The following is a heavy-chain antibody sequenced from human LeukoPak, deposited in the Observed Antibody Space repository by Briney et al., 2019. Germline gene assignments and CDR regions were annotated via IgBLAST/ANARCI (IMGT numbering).Heavy chain of an antibody. J-gene: IGHJ4*02. CDR1: GFTFDAYA. Sequence: SLRLSCAASGFTFDAYAMHWVRQAPGKGLEWVSGISWNSGSIGYADSVKGRFTISRDNAKNSLYLQMNSLRAEDTALYYCAKAGSSGYSYGYDYWGQGTLVTVSS. V-gene: IGHV3-9*01. CDR3: AKAGSSGYSYGYDY. D-gene: IGHD5-18*01. CDR2: ISWNSGSI.